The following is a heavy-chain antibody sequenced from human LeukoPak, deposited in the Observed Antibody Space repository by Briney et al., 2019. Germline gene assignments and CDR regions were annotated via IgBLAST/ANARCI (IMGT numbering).Heavy chain of an antibody. Sequence: ASVKVSCKVSGCTLTELSMHWVRQAPGKGLEWMGGFDPEDGETLYAQKFQGRVTMTEDTSTDTAYMELSSLRSEDTAVYYCATVGQWLQSDAFDIWGQGTMVTVSS. D-gene: IGHD5-24*01. V-gene: IGHV1-24*01. CDR2: FDPEDGET. CDR3: ATVGQWLQSDAFDI. J-gene: IGHJ3*02. CDR1: GCTLTELS.